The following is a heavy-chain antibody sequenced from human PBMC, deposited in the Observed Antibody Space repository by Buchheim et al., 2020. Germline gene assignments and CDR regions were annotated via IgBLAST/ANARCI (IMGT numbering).Heavy chain of an antibody. V-gene: IGHV3-7*01. D-gene: IGHD7-27*01. J-gene: IGHJ4*02. CDR1: GFSLNNHW. CDR3: ASWAGSDY. CDR2: INQDGTGK. Sequence: EVQLVESGGGLVQPGGSLRLSCAVSGFSLNNHWMTWVRQAPGKGLQWVANINQDGTGKYYVDAVKGRFTISRDGAKNSLYLQMNSLRDEDTAMYYCASWAGSDYWGQGNL.